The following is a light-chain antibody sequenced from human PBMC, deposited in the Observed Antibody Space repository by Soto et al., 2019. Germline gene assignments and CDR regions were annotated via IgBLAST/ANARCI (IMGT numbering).Light chain of an antibody. J-gene: IGKJ2*01. CDR2: AAS. V-gene: IGKV1-39*01. Sequence: DLQMTQSPSSLSASVGDTVTITCRASQSMSVHLNWYQQKPGKVPKLLIYAASNLQSGVPSSFSGSGSETDFALTISSLQPEDFATYYCQQSYITPYTFGQGTKLQIK. CDR1: QSMSVH. CDR3: QQSYITPYT.